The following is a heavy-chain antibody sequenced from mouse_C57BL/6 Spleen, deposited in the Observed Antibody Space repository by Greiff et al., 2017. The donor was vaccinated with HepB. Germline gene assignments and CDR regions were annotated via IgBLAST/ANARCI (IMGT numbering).Heavy chain of an antibody. CDR2: INPSTGGT. J-gene: IGHJ4*01. V-gene: IGHV1-42*01. CDR1: GYSFTGYY. Sequence: VHVKQSGPELVKPGASVTISCKASGYSFTGYYMNWVKQSPEKSLEWIGEINPSTGGTTYNQKFKAKATLTVDKSSSTAYMQLKSLTSEDSAVYYCARRGYAMDYWGQGTSVTVSS. CDR3: ARRGYAMDY.